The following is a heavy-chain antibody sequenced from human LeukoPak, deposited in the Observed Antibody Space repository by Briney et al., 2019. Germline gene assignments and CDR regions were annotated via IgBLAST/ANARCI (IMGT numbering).Heavy chain of an antibody. CDR2: INTNTGNP. CDR1: GYTFTSYA. J-gene: IGHJ4*02. Sequence: ASVQVSCKASGYTFTSYAMNWVRQAPGQGLEWMGWINTNTGNPTYAQGFTGRFVFSLDTSVSTAYLQISSLKAEDTAVYYCAQDTSTDVFNYWGQGTLVTVSS. V-gene: IGHV7-4-1*02. CDR3: AQDTSTDVFNY. D-gene: IGHD4-17*01.